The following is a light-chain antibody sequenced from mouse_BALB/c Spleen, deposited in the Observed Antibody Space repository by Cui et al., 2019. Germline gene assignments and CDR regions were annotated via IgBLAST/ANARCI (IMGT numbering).Light chain of an antibody. CDR2: LTA. CDR1: SSVSY. V-gene: IGKV4-68*01. J-gene: IGKJ4*01. CDR3: QQWSSNPFT. Sequence: QIVLTQSPALMSASPGEKVTMTCSASSSVSYMYWYQQKPRSPPHPWIDLTANLAGGVPARFSGSGSGTSYSLTISSMEAEDAATYYCQQWSSNPFTFGSGTKLEIK.